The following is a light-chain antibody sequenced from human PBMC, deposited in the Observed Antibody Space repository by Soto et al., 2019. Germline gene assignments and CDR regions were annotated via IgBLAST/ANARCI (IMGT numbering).Light chain of an antibody. CDR3: SSYTNINTPNYV. V-gene: IGLV2-14*03. CDR1: SRDVGGYNY. Sequence: QSVLTQPASVSGSPGQSITISCTGTSRDVGGYNYVSWYQQHPGKAPKVMIYEVNNRPSGVSHRFSGSKSGNTASLTISGLQTEDEADYYCSSYTNINTPNYVLGNGTKVT. CDR2: EVN. J-gene: IGLJ1*01.